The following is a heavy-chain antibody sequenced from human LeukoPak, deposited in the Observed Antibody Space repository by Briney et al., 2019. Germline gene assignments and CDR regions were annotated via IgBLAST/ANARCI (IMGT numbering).Heavy chain of an antibody. CDR2: IYSGGST. CDR3: ARVGGWYFFDY. CDR1: GFTVSSNY. J-gene: IGHJ4*02. D-gene: IGHD6-19*01. V-gene: IGHV3-53*01. Sequence: GGSLRLSCAASGFTVSSNYMSWVRQAPGKGLEWVSVIYSGGSTYYADSAKGRFTISRDNSKNTLYLQMNSLRAEDTAVYYCARVGGWYFFDYWGQGTLVTVSS.